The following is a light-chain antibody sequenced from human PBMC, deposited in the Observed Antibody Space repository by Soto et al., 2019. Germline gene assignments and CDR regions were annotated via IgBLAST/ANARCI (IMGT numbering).Light chain of an antibody. J-gene: IGLJ1*01. Sequence: QSALTQPPSASGSPGQSVTISCTGTSSDVGGYNYVSWYQQHPGKAPKLMIYDVGKRPSGVPDRFSGSKSGNTASLTVSGLQAEDEADYYCSSYAGTLYVFGTGTKLTVL. V-gene: IGLV2-8*01. CDR2: DVG. CDR3: SSYAGTLYV. CDR1: SSDVGGYNY.